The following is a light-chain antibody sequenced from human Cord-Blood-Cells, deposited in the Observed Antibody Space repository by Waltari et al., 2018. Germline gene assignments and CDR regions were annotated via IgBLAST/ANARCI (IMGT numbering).Light chain of an antibody. Sequence: SYELTQPPSVSVSPGPTASITCSGDNLGDKYACWYQQKPGQSPVLVIYQDSKRPSGIPERFSGSNSGNTATLTISGTQAMDEADYYCQAWDSSTAGVFGGGTKLTVL. CDR1: NLGDKY. V-gene: IGLV3-1*01. CDR3: QAWDSSTAGV. CDR2: QDS. J-gene: IGLJ2*01.